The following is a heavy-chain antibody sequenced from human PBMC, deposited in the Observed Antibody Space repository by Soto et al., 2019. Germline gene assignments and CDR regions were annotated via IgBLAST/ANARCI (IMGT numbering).Heavy chain of an antibody. J-gene: IGHJ3*01. Sequence: QVQLQESGPGLVKPSQTLSLTCTVSGVSITSGDYYWNWIRQPPGKGLEWIGSIYYSGSTYYSPCLKSRVSISLGTSKNQFSLKLSSVTAADTAVYYCVRGDPGACSSTSCSDAFDLWGRGAKVAVSS. D-gene: IGHD2-2*01. CDR3: VRGDPGACSSTSCSDAFDL. CDR2: IYYSGST. V-gene: IGHV4-30-4*01. CDR1: GVSITSGDYY.